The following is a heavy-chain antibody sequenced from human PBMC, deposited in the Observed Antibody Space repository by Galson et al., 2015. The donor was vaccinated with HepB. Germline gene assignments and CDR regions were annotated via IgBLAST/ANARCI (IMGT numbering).Heavy chain of an antibody. V-gene: IGHV3-7*03. CDR1: GFTFSSYR. D-gene: IGHD3-3*01. CDR3: ARDHQGTYYDYWSGPPGYAFDI. CDR2: IKQDRSGK. J-gene: IGHJ3*02. Sequence: SLRLSCAASGFTFSSYRMNWVRQAPGKGLEWVANIKQDRSGKYYVDSVKGRFTISRDNAKNSLYLQMNSLRAEDTAVYYCARDHQGTYYDYWSGPPGYAFDIWGQGTMVTVSS.